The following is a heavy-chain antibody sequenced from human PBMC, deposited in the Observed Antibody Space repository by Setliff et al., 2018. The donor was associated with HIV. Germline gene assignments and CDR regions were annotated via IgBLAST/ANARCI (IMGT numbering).Heavy chain of an antibody. CDR3: VRWYYCVSGACYRADY. J-gene: IGHJ4*02. Sequence: KTSETLSLTCSVYGTSFSDHYWSWVRQTPGKGLKWIGEMNQSGTTNYNPSLKSRVTMSIDTSERQFSLKLTSVTAADTAVYYCVRWYYCVSGACYRADYWGQGTMVTVSS. CDR1: GTSFSDHY. D-gene: IGHD2-21*02. V-gene: IGHV4-34*01. CDR2: MNQSGTT.